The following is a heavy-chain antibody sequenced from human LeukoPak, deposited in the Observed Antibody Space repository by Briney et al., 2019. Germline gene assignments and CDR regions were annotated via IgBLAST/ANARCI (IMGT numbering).Heavy chain of an antibody. CDR2: IYYSGST. D-gene: IGHD4-17*01. Sequence: SETLSLTCTVSGGSISSSSYYWGWIRQPPGKGLEWIGYIYYSGSTNYNPSLKSRVTISVDTSKNQFSLKLSSVTAADTAVYYCASATTVTKGIFDYWGQGTLVTVSS. V-gene: IGHV4-61*05. CDR3: ASATTVTKGIFDY. J-gene: IGHJ4*02. CDR1: GGSISSSSYY.